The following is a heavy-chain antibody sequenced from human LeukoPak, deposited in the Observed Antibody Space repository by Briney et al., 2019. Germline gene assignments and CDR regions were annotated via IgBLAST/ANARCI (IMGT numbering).Heavy chain of an antibody. Sequence: LVKVSCKASGGTFISYAVSWVRQAPGQGLEWMGGIIPIFGTANYAQKFQGRVTITADESTSTAYMELSSLRSEDTAVYYCATSGDIVVVTATANIYFDYWGQGTLVTVSS. D-gene: IGHD2-21*02. CDR1: GGTFISYA. CDR3: ATSGDIVVVTATANIYFDY. J-gene: IGHJ4*02. V-gene: IGHV1-69*13. CDR2: IIPIFGTA.